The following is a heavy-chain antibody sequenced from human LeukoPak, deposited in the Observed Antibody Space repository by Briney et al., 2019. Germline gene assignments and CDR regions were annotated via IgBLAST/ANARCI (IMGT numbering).Heavy chain of an antibody. D-gene: IGHD6-13*01. V-gene: IGHV4-34*01. CDR3: ARVKQHAFDI. CDR1: GGSFSGCY. J-gene: IGHJ3*02. Sequence: SETLSLTCAVYGGSFSGCYWSWIRQPPGKGLEWIGEINHSGSTNYNPSLKSRVTISVDTSKNQFSLKLSSVTAADTAVYYCARVKQHAFDIWGQGTMVTVSS. CDR2: INHSGST.